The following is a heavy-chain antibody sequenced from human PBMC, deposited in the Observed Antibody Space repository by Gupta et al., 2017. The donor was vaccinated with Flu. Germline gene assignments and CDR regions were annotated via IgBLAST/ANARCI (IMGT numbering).Heavy chain of an antibody. CDR3: ARGRRSSSGGWFDP. V-gene: IGHV3-7*04. D-gene: IGHD6-6*01. Sequence: EVQLVESGGGLVQPGGSLRLSCAASGFTFRSYWMSWVRQAPGKGLEWVANIKQDGSEKYYVDSVKGRFTISRDNAKNSLYLQMNSLRAEDTAVYYCARGRRSSSGGWFDPWGQGTLVTVSS. CDR2: IKQDGSEK. J-gene: IGHJ5*02. CDR1: GFTFRSYW.